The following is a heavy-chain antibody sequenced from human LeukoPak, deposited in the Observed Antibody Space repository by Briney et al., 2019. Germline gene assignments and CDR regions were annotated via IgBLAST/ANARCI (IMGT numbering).Heavy chain of an antibody. CDR2: ISYEGGTQ. J-gene: IGHJ5*02. D-gene: IGHD3-10*01. CDR1: GXTLSPYG. Sequence: TGMSLRLSCAASGXTLSPYGMHWVRQAPGKGLEWVAVISYEGGTQHYADSVKGRFIISRDNPRNTLYLQMNILRTEDTAVYYCAKEGTPQVSTWYDLWGQGTQVIVSS. V-gene: IGHV3-30*18. CDR3: AKEGTPQVSTWYDL.